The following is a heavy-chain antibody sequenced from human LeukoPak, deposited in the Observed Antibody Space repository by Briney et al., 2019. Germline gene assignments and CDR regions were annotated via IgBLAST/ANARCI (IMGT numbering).Heavy chain of an antibody. J-gene: IGHJ4*02. Sequence: GESLKISCKGSGYSFTSYWIAWVRQMPGKGLEWMGIIYPGDSDTRYSPSFQGQVTISADKSISTAYLQWTSLEASDTAMYYCARPLVGTGYSSSWYFAYWGQGTQVTVSS. CDR2: IYPGDSDT. D-gene: IGHD6-13*01. CDR3: ARPLVGTGYSSSWYFAY. V-gene: IGHV5-51*01. CDR1: GYSFTSYW.